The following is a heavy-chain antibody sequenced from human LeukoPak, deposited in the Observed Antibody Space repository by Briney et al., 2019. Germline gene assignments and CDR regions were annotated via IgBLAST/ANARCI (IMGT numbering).Heavy chain of an antibody. Sequence: PSETLSLTCTVSGGSISRYYWSWIRQPPGKGLEWIGYIYYSGSTNYNPSLKSRVTISVDTSKNQFSLKLSSVTAADTAVYYCARHGSPPPFVLLHAFDIWGRGTMVTVSS. CDR2: IYYSGST. CDR3: ARHGSPPPFVLLHAFDI. D-gene: IGHD3-10*01. J-gene: IGHJ3*02. CDR1: GGSISRYY. V-gene: IGHV4-59*08.